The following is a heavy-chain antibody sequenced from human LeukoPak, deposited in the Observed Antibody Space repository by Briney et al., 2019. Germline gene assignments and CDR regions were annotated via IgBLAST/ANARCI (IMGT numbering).Heavy chain of an antibody. CDR1: GGSISGSHYS. Sequence: SETLSLTCTVSGGSISGSHYSWGWIRQPPGKGLEWIGSIHYSGSTYCNPSLKSRLTISVDTSKNHFSLQLSSVTAADTAVYYCASSLSGGTTFWFDPWGQGTLVTVSS. CDR2: IHYSGST. D-gene: IGHD1-7*01. J-gene: IGHJ5*02. V-gene: IGHV4-39*02. CDR3: ASSLSGGTTFWFDP.